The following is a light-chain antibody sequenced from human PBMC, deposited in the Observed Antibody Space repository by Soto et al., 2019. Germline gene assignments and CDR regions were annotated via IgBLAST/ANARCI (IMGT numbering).Light chain of an antibody. CDR3: CSYAGSNTLV. CDR1: IRDIGGYNF. CDR2: DVS. Sequence: QSVLTQPRSVSGSPGQSITISCSGTIRDIGGYNFISWYQQHPGTAPKIIIYDVSKRPSGVPDRFSGSTSGNTASLTISGLQDEEDAFYYCCSYAGSNTLVFGGGTKVTVL. V-gene: IGLV2-11*01. J-gene: IGLJ2*01.